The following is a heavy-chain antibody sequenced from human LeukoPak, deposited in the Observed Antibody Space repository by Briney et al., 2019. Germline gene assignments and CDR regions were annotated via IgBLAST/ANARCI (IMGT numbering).Heavy chain of an antibody. V-gene: IGHV1-69*05. CDR2: IIPLFGTA. Sequence: SVKVSCKTSGGTFNNSAISWVRQAPGQGLEWLGGIIPLFGTAGYAQKFQGRVTITKDESTRTVYLELTSLTSDDTAVYYCARDVHGDYGSGWFDPGGQGTLVSVSS. D-gene: IGHD4-17*01. J-gene: IGHJ5*02. CDR1: GGTFNNSA. CDR3: ARDVHGDYGSGWFDP.